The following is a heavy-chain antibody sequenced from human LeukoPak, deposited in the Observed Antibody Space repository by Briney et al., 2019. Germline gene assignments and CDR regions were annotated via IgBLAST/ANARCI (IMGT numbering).Heavy chain of an antibody. D-gene: IGHD3-10*01. CDR3: TTELGSILWFGELSGGDY. J-gene: IGHJ4*02. V-gene: IGHV3-13*01. CDR1: GFTFSSYD. CDR2: IGAGGDT. Sequence: GGSLRLSCAASGFTFSSYDMRWVRHATGKGLEWVSAIGAGGDTYYPGSVKGPLTVSRDNSKNTLYLQMKSLRVDDTAVYYCTTELGSILWFGELSGGDYWGQGTLVTVPS.